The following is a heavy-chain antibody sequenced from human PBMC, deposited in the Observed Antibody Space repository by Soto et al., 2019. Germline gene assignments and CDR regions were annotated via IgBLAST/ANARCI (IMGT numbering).Heavy chain of an antibody. D-gene: IGHD6-25*01. V-gene: IGHV4-39*01. CDR1: GDSFNNGRFY. CDR3: ARKEAATMLDY. J-gene: IGHJ4*02. CDR2: IYNTGGT. Sequence: HLQLQESGPGLVKPSETLSLTCTVSGDSFNNGRFYWAWIRQAPGKGLEWIGTIYNTGGTSYNPSLKSRVTMSVDASRSQLSLRLTSVTAADTAIYHCARKEAATMLDYWGQGALVTVSS.